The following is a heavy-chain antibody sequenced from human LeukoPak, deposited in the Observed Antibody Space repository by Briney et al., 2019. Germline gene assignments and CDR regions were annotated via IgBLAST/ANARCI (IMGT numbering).Heavy chain of an antibody. V-gene: IGHV3-23*01. CDR1: GFTFSSYA. CDR2: INESGVTT. D-gene: IGHD6-13*01. CDR3: AKVGRDVAAAGPHYFDY. J-gene: IGHJ4*02. Sequence: GGSLRLSCAASGFTFSSYALSWVRQAPGKGLEWISIINESGVTTYYADSVKGRFNISRDNSKNTLYLQMNSLRAEDTAVYYCAKVGRDVAAAGPHYFDYWGQGTLATVSS.